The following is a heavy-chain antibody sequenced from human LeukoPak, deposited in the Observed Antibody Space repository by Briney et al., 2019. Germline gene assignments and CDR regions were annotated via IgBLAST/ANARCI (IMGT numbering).Heavy chain of an antibody. D-gene: IGHD1-1*01. J-gene: IGHJ4*02. CDR3: ASGETGPTLGGY. V-gene: IGHV4-59*01. CDR2: IYDTGNT. CDR1: GGPLSAYY. Sequence: SETLSLTCTVSGGPLSAYYWTWIRQPPGKGLEWIGYIYDTGNTNYNPSLKSRVTISVDTSKNQFSLKLTSVTAADTAVYYCASGETGPTLGGYWGQGTLVTVSS.